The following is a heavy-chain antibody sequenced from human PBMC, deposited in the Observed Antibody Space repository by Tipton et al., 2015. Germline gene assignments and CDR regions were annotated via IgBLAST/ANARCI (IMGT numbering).Heavy chain of an antibody. V-gene: IGHV4-31*03. Sequence: TLSLTCTVSGGSIRSGGHYWGWLRQHPGKGLEWIGYNYYSGSSYYNPSLKSRITISVDTSKNQFSLRLTSVTAADTAVYYCARGLLLWFGMSDYWGRGTLVTVSS. CDR3: ARGLLLWFGMSDY. J-gene: IGHJ4*02. CDR1: GGSIRSGGHY. D-gene: IGHD3-10*01. CDR2: NYYSGSS.